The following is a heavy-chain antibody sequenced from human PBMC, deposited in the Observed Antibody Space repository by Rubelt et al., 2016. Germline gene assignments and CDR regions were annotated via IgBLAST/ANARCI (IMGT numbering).Heavy chain of an antibody. Sequence: QVQLKQWGAGLLKPSETLSLTCAVYGGSFSGFYWSWIRQPPDKGPGWFGGISHRRETNYNPSLKRRATLSVATSKNQFSRKLSTVTAADTAVYYWARAPVTGTHHDAFHIWGQGTVVTVSS. CDR2: ISHRRET. CDR3: ARAPVTGTHHDAFHI. J-gene: IGHJ3*02. D-gene: IGHD6-19*01. V-gene: IGHV4-34*01. CDR1: GGSFSGFY.